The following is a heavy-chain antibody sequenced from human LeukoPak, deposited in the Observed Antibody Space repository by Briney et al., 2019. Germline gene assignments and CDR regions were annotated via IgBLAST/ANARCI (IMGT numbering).Heavy chain of an antibody. Sequence: GGSLRLSCAASGPTVSSNYMSWVRQAPGKGLEWVSGIYSGGSTYYADSVKGRFTISRDNAKNSLYLQVASLRGDDTATYYCAREGNDYYYDQWGQGTLVTVSP. D-gene: IGHD3-16*01. J-gene: IGHJ4*02. CDR2: IYSGGST. CDR3: AREGNDYYYDQ. V-gene: IGHV3-53*01. CDR1: GPTVSSNY.